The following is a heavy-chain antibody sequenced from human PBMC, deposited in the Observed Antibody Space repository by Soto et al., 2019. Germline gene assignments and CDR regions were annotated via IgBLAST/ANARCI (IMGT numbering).Heavy chain of an antibody. Sequence: GGSLRLSCAASGFTFSSYSMNWVRQAPGKGLEWVSYISSSSSTIYYADSVKGRFTISRDNAKNSLYLQMNSLRAEDAAVYYCARGPYGDYVPLDYWGQGTLVTVSS. CDR1: GFTFSSYS. CDR2: ISSSSSTI. D-gene: IGHD4-17*01. V-gene: IGHV3-48*01. CDR3: ARGPYGDYVPLDY. J-gene: IGHJ4*02.